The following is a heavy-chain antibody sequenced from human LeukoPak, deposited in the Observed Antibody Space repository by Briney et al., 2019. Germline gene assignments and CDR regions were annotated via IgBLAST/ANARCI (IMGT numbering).Heavy chain of an antibody. V-gene: IGHV4-59*08. Sequence: PSETLSLTCTASGGSISSYYWSWIRQPPGKGLEWIGYIYYSGSTNCNPSLKSRVTISVDTSKNQFSLKLSSVTAADTAVYYCARYGDRGYYFDYWGQGTLVTVSS. J-gene: IGHJ4*02. CDR3: ARYGDRGYYFDY. D-gene: IGHD4-17*01. CDR2: IYYSGST. CDR1: GGSISSYY.